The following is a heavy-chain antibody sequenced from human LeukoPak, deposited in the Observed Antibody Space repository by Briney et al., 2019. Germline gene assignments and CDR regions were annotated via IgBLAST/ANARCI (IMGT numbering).Heavy chain of an antibody. CDR3: ARVRYCGGDCDSDKKWAFDI. V-gene: IGHV1-2*06. J-gene: IGHJ3*02. D-gene: IGHD2-21*02. CDR2: INPNSGGT. Sequence: GASVKVSCKASGYTFTGYYMHWVRQAPGQGLEWMGRINPNSGGTNYAQKFQGRVNITRDTSISTAYMELRRLRSDDTAVYYCARVRYCGGDCDSDKKWAFDIWGQGTMVTVSS. CDR1: GYTFTGYY.